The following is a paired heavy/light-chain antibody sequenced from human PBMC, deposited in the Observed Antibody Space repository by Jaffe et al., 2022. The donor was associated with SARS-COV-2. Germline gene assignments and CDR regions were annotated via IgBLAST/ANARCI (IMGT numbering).Light chain of an antibody. J-gene: IGKJ2*01. CDR2: AAS. V-gene: IGKV1-12*01. Sequence: DIQMTQSPSSVSASVGDRVTITCRASQGISNWLAWYQRKPGKAPKLLIYAASSLQRGVPSRFSGSGSGTDFTLTISSLQPEDFATYYCQQANSFPYTFGQGTKLEIK. CDR1: QGISNW. CDR3: QQANSFPYT.
Heavy chain of an antibody. CDR3: ARDNSPPNMWWLRPGVLDY. J-gene: IGHJ4*02. CDR1: GFTFSNYA. V-gene: IGHV3-30*04. Sequence: QVQLVESGGGVVQPGRSLRLSCAASGFTFSNYAMHWVRQAPGKGLEWVAVISFDGSKKYYADSVKGRFTISRDNSKNTLYLQMNSLRAEGTAVFYCARDNSPPNMWWLRPGVLDYWGQGTLVTVSS. D-gene: IGHD5-12*01. CDR2: ISFDGSKK.